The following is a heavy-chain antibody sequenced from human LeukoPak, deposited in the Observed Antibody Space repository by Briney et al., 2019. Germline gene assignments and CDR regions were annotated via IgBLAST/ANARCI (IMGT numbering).Heavy chain of an antibody. V-gene: IGHV4-38-2*02. CDR1: GYSISSGSY. Sequence: PSETLSLTCTVAGYSISSGSYWGWIRQPPGKGLEWIGSMYHSGSTYYNPSLKSRVTVSVDRSKNQFSLKLSSVTAADTAVYYCARDRRDGYNRVIDYWGQGTLVTVSS. CDR3: ARDRRDGYNRVIDY. CDR2: MYHSGST. D-gene: IGHD5-24*01. J-gene: IGHJ4*02.